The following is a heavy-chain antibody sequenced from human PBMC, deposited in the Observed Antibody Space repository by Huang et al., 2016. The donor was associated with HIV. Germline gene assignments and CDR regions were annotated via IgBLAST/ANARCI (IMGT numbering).Heavy chain of an antibody. CDR2: IYPGDSDT. V-gene: IGHV5-51*01. CDR3: ARQGLWLPPTDPFDY. J-gene: IGHJ4*02. D-gene: IGHD3-10*01. Sequence: EVHLVQSGAEVKEPGESLKISCQASGYNFDGYWIGWVRQMPGKGLEWMGVIYPGDSDTRYDPSVQGQVTISADQSINTAYRQWSSLKASDTAIYFCARQGLWLPPTDPFDYWGQGTPVTVSA. CDR1: GYNFDGYW.